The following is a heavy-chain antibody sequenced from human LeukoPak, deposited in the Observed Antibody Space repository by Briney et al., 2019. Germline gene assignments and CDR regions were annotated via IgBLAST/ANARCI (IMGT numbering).Heavy chain of an antibody. Sequence: SETLSLTCTVSGGSISSGSYYWSWIRQPAGKGLEWIGRIYSSGSTNYNPSLKSIVTMSVATSKNQFSLKLSSVTAADTAVYYCARASIVVVPAAMQADDYYYMDVWGKGTTGTVSS. CDR3: ARASIVVVPAAMQADDYYYMDV. CDR1: GGSISSGSYY. J-gene: IGHJ6*03. CDR2: IYSSGST. D-gene: IGHD2-2*01. V-gene: IGHV4-61*02.